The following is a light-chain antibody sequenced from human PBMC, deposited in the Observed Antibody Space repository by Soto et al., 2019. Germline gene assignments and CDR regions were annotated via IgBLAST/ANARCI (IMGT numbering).Light chain of an antibody. J-gene: IGLJ2*01. CDR1: SSNIGAGYD. V-gene: IGLV1-40*01. CDR2: GNS. Sequence: QSVLTQPPSVSGAPGQRVTISCTGSSSNIGAGYDVPWYQQLPGTAPKLLIYGNSNRPSGVPDRFSGSKSGTSASLAITGLQAEDEADYYCKSYDSSLSAVVFGGGTKLTVL. CDR3: KSYDSSLSAVV.